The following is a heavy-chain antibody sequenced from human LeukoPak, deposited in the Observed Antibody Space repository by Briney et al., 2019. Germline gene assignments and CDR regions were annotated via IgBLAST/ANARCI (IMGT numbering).Heavy chain of an antibody. CDR1: GGSISGSAYY. CDR3: ARVGPYCSSTSCHYYYYYMDV. Sequence: SETLSLTCTVSGGSISGSAYYWGWLRQPPGKGLEWIGSIYYTGTMYYNPSSGTTYYNPSLESRVTISVDTSKNQFSLKLSSVTAADTAVYYCARVGPYCSSTSCHYYYYYMDVWGKGTTVTVSS. D-gene: IGHD2-2*01. CDR2: IYYTGTMYYNPSSGTT. J-gene: IGHJ6*03. V-gene: IGHV4-39*07.